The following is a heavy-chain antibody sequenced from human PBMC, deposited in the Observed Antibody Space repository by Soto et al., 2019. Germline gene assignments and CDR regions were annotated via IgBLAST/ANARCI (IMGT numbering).Heavy chain of an antibody. CDR1: GGTFSSYA. D-gene: IGHD3-22*01. V-gene: IGHV1-69*13. CDR3: ARTSTDYYDSSGSIYYYGMDV. Sequence: GASVKVSCKASGGTFSSYAISWVRQAPGQGLEWMGGIIPIFGTANYAQKFQGRVTITADESTSTAYMELSSLRSEDTAVYYCARTSTDYYDSSGSIYYYGMDVWGQGTTVTVSS. CDR2: IIPIFGTA. J-gene: IGHJ6*02.